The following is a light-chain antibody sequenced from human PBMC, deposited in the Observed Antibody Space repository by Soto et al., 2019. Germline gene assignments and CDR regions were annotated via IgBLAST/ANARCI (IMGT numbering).Light chain of an antibody. J-gene: IGLJ2*01. CDR3: SSYASSSTLYVV. CDR2: DVS. V-gene: IGLV2-14*01. Sequence: QSALTQPASVSGSPGQSITISCTGTSSDVGGYNYVSWYQQHPGKAPKLMIYDVSNRPSGVSNRFSGSKSGNTASLTITGHQAEDEADYYRSSYASSSTLYVVFGGGTQLTV. CDR1: SSDVGGYNY.